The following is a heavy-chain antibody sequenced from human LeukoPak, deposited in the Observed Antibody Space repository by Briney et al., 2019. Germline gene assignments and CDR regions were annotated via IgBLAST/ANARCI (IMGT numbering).Heavy chain of an antibody. V-gene: IGHV4-30-2*01. J-gene: IGHJ5*02. CDR2: IYHSGST. Sequence: PSQTLSLTCAVSGGSISSGGYSWSWIRQLPGKGLEWIGYIYHSGSTYYNPSLKSRVTISVDRSKNQFSLKLSSVTAADTAVYYCARVAAAGTYWFDPWGQGTLVTVSS. D-gene: IGHD6-13*01. CDR3: ARVAAAGTYWFDP. CDR1: GGSISSGGYS.